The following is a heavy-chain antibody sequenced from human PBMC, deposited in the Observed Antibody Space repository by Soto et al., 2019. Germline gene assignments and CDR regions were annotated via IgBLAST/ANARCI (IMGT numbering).Heavy chain of an antibody. V-gene: IGHV4-4*08. CDR1: GGSISGYY. CDR2: IYTSGST. Sequence: QVQLQESGPGLVKPSETLSLTCNVSGGSISGYYWTWPRQPPGKGLEWIGYIYTSGSTKYNPSLKSRITMSVDMSRNQISLKLQSVTAADTAVYYCARTTNGYENQFDPWGQGALVVVSS. J-gene: IGHJ5*02. D-gene: IGHD5-18*01. CDR3: ARTTNGYENQFDP.